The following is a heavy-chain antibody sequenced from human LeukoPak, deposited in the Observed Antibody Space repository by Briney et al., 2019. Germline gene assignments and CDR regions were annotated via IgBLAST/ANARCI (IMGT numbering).Heavy chain of an antibody. CDR2: ISYDGSNK. V-gene: IGHV3-30*04. J-gene: IGHJ4*02. Sequence: GRSLRLSCAASGFTFSSYAMHWVRRAPGKGLEWVAVISYDGSNKYYADSVKGRFTISRDNSKNTLYLQMNSLRAEDTAVYYCAREGDIVATISYYFDYWGQGTLVTVSS. CDR1: GFTFSSYA. CDR3: AREGDIVATISYYFDY. D-gene: IGHD5-12*01.